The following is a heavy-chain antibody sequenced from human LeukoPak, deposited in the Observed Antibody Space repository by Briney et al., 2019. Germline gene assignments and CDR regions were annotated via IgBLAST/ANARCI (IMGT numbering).Heavy chain of an antibody. CDR2: INPNSGGT. J-gene: IGHJ4*02. D-gene: IGHD3-22*01. CDR3: ARVTYYYDSSGYFAY. CDR1: GYTFTGYY. Sequence: ASVKVSCKASGYTFTGYYMHWVRHSPEQGLEWMGWINPNSGGTNYAQKFQGRVTMTRDTSISTAYMELNRLRSDDTAVYYCARVTYYYDSSGYFAYWGQGTLVTVSS. V-gene: IGHV1-2*02.